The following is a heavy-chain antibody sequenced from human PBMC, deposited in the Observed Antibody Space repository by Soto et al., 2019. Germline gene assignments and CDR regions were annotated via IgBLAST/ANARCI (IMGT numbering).Heavy chain of an antibody. Sequence: QVQLQESDPGLVKPSETLSLTCTVSGASIRSSYWSWIRQSPGKGLEWIAYVYYTGKSNYNPSLSGRVTVSVDTSKNQLSLKLTSVTAADTAVYYCARGFFETSTGDSNPFDMWGQGTMVTVSS. CDR3: ARGFFETSTGDSNPFDM. CDR2: VYYTGKS. J-gene: IGHJ3*02. D-gene: IGHD2-8*02. V-gene: IGHV4-59*01. CDR1: GASIRSSY.